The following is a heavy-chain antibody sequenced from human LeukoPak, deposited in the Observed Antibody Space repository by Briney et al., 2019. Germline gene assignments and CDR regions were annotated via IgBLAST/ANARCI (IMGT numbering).Heavy chain of an antibody. D-gene: IGHD2-21*01. CDR3: ARGDPYSLFDY. CDR2: IKQDGSGK. Sequence: PGGSLRLSCAASGFTFSSYWMSWVRQAPGKGLEWVANIKQDGSGKYYVDSVKGRFTISRDNAKNSLYLQMNSLRAEDTAVYYCARGDPYSLFDYWGQGTLVTVSS. J-gene: IGHJ4*02. V-gene: IGHV3-7*01. CDR1: GFTFSSYW.